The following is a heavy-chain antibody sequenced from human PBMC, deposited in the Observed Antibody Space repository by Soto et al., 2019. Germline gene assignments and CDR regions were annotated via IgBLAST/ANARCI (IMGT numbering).Heavy chain of an antibody. V-gene: IGHV3-30*18. Sequence: GGSLRLSXAAXAFTFSNXVMHWVRQAPGKGLEWVAFISYDGSNKYYADSVMGRFTISRDNSKNTLFLQMNSLRPEDTAVYYCAKDQYQLIRRCYGLDVWGQGTTVTVCS. CDR1: AFTFSNXV. CDR3: AKDQYQLIRRCYGLDV. J-gene: IGHJ6*02. D-gene: IGHD2-2*01. CDR2: ISYDGSNK.